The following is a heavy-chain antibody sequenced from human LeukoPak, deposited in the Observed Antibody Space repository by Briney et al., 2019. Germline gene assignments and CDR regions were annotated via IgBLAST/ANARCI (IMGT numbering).Heavy chain of an antibody. J-gene: IGHJ4*02. D-gene: IGHD4-17*01. CDR3: AKDIASDYGDYPDY. CDR1: GFTFDDYT. Sequence: GGSLRLSCAASGFTFDDYTMHWVRQAPGKGLEWVSLISWDGGSTYYADSVKGRFTISRDNSKNSLYLQMNSLRTEDTALYYCAKDIASDYGDYPDYWGQGTLVTVSS. V-gene: IGHV3-43*01. CDR2: ISWDGGST.